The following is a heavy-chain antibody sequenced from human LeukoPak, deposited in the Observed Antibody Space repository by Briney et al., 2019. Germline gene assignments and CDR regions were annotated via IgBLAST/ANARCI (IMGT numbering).Heavy chain of an antibody. Sequence: SVTVSCKASGGTFSSYAISWVRQAPGQGLEWMGGIIPIFGTANYAQKFQGRVTITADESTSTAYMELSSLRSEDTAVYYCARGYYDSSGYYLTYYFDYWGQGTLVTVSS. CDR3: ARGYYDSSGYYLTYYFDY. D-gene: IGHD3-22*01. J-gene: IGHJ4*02. CDR2: IIPIFGTA. CDR1: GGTFSSYA. V-gene: IGHV1-69*13.